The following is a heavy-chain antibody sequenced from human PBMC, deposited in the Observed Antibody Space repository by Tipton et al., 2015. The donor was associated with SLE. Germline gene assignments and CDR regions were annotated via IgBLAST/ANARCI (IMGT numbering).Heavy chain of an antibody. D-gene: IGHD2-21*01. CDR2: IYYTGST. J-gene: IGHJ5*02. CDR1: GDSITSHY. V-gene: IGHV4-59*11. CDR3: ARDDRSVDSWFDP. Sequence: TLSLTCTVSGDSITSHYWSWIRQAPGKGLEWIGNIYYTGSTNYSPSLKSRVTMSVDTSKNHFSLKLTSATAADTAVYYCARDDRSVDSWFDPWGPGTLVTVSS.